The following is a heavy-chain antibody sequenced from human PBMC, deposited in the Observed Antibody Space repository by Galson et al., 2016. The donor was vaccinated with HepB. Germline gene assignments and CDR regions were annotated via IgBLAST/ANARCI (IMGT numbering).Heavy chain of an antibody. V-gene: IGHV3-48*04. Sequence: SLRLSCAASGFTFNNYGMTWVRQAPGKGLEVVSSISRSGDSTDYADSVKGRFTISRDNAENSVSLQMNTLRADDTAVYYCARSVEGHFDYWGQGILVTVSS. CDR1: GFTFNNYG. CDR3: ARSVEGHFDY. D-gene: IGHD1-1*01. CDR2: ISRSGDST. J-gene: IGHJ4*02.